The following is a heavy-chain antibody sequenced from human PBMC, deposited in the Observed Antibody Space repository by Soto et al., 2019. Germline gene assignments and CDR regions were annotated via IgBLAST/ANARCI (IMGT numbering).Heavy chain of an antibody. Sequence: SETLSLTCTVSGGSISSYYWSWIRQPPGKGLEWIGYIYYSGSTNYNPSLKSRVTISVDTSKNQFSLKLSSVTAADTAVYYCARVSITTNRSEYFQHWGQGTLVTVSS. D-gene: IGHD3-3*01. CDR3: ARVSITTNRSEYFQH. J-gene: IGHJ1*01. CDR1: GGSISSYY. CDR2: IYYSGST. V-gene: IGHV4-59*01.